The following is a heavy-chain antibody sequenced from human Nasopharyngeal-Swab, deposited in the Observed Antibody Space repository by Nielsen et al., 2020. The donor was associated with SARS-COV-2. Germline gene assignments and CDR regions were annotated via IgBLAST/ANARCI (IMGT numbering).Heavy chain of an antibody. V-gene: IGHV3-23*01. Sequence: GESLKISCAASGFTFSSYAVSWVRQAPGKGLEWVSAISGSGGSTYYADSVKGRFTISRDNSKNTLYLQMNSLRAEDTAVYYCAKEGGYYDLTTYFDYWGQGTLVTVSS. J-gene: IGHJ4*02. D-gene: IGHD3-22*01. CDR2: ISGSGGST. CDR1: GFTFSSYA. CDR3: AKEGGYYDLTTYFDY.